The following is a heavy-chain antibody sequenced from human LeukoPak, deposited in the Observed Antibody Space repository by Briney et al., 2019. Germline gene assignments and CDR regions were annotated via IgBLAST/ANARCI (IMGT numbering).Heavy chain of an antibody. Sequence: PGGSLRLSCAASGFTFSDYYMSWIRQAPGKGLEWVSYISSSGSTIYYADSVKGRFTISRDNSKNTLYLQMNSLRAEDTAVYYCARLVTIFGAVKPAFDIWGQGTKVTVSS. CDR2: ISSSGSTI. CDR3: ARLVTIFGAVKPAFDI. J-gene: IGHJ3*02. D-gene: IGHD3-3*01. V-gene: IGHV3-11*04. CDR1: GFTFSDYY.